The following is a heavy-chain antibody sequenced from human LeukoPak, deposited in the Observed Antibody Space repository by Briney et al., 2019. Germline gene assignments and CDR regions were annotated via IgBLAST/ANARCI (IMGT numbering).Heavy chain of an antibody. J-gene: IGHJ6*03. CDR3: ARLIETTVTTHTSYYYYYYMDV. CDR2: ISTSGST. CDR1: GGSISSGSYY. D-gene: IGHD4-11*01. Sequence: PSQTLSLTCTVSGGSISSGSYYWSWIRQPAGKGLEWIGRISTSGSTNYNPSLESRVTISVDTSKNQFSLELGSVTAADTAVYYCARLIETTVTTHTSYYYYYYMDVWGKGTTVTVSS. V-gene: IGHV4-61*02.